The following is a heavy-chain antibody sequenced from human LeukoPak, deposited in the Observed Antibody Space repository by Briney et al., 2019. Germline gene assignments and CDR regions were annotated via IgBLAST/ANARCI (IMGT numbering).Heavy chain of an antibody. CDR3: ARRYCSSTSCPFDP. Sequence: SETLSLTCTVSGGSISSRSYYRDWIRQPPGKGLEWIGSVYYSGSTYYNPSLKSRVTISVDTSKNQFSLKLSSVTAADTAVYYCARRYCSSTSCPFDPWGQGTLVTVSS. J-gene: IGHJ5*02. V-gene: IGHV4-39*01. CDR2: VYYSGST. CDR1: GGSISSRSYY. D-gene: IGHD2-2*01.